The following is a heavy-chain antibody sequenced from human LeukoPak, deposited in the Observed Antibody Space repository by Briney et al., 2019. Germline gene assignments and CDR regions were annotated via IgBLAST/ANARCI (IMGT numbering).Heavy chain of an antibody. J-gene: IGHJ6*03. V-gene: IGHV4-38-2*02. CDR3: VTPRSWELSDMAV. CDR1: GYSMTTNYY. CDR2: VYHNGET. D-gene: IGHD1-26*01. Sequence: SETLSLTCTVSGYSMTTNYYWAWIRQSPGTGLEWIGSVYHNGETYYNPSLKSRVIISVDTSKNEFSLRLTSVTAADTAVYYCVTPRSWELSDMAVWGKGTTVIVSS.